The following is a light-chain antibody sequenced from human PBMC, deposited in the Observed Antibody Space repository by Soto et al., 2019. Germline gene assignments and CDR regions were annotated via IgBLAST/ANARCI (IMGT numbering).Light chain of an antibody. J-gene: IGKJ4*01. CDR1: QSISSSY. CDR3: QQYGSSPLT. V-gene: IGKV3-20*01. Sequence: EIVLTQSPGTLSLSPGEGGTLSCRASQSISSSYLAWYQQKPGQTPRLLIYGASSRATGIPDRFSGSGSGTDFTLTISRLEPEDFAMDYCQQYGSSPLTFGGGTKVEIK. CDR2: GAS.